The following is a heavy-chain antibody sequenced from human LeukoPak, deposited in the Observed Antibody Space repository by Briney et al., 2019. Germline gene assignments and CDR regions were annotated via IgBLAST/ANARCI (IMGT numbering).Heavy chain of an antibody. CDR1: GFTFSSDS. J-gene: IGHJ4*02. Sequence: GGSLRLSCAASGFTFSSDSMNWVRQAPGKGLEWGSSISSSSSYIYYADSVKGRFTISRDNAKNSLYLQMNSLRAEDTAVYYCARDRGNYYDSSGYHRTFDYWGQGTLVTVSS. D-gene: IGHD3-22*01. V-gene: IGHV3-21*01. CDR3: ARDRGNYYDSSGYHRTFDY. CDR2: ISSSSSYI.